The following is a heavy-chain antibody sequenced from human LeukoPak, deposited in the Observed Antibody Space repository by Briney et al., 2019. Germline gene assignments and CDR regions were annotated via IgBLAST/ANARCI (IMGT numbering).Heavy chain of an antibody. D-gene: IGHD5-18*01. V-gene: IGHV3-48*01. CDR3: PRGYTFGNFDY. Sequence: GGSLRLSCAASGFTFSSFGMNWVRQAPGKGLEWVSYISSSSSTIYYADSVKGRFTISRDNSKNTLSLELNSLRAEDTAIYYCPRGYTFGNFDYWGQGALVTVSS. CDR2: ISSSSSTI. J-gene: IGHJ4*02. CDR1: GFTFSSFG.